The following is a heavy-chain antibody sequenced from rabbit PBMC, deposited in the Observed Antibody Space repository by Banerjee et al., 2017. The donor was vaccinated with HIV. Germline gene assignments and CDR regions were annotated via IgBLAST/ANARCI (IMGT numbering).Heavy chain of an antibody. V-gene: IGHV1S45*01. J-gene: IGHJ3*01. CDR2: IYGGSSGST. D-gene: IGHD6-1*01. CDR3: AREIGGGAYWDTRLDL. CDR1: GIDFSSRHY. Sequence: QQQLEESGGGLVKPGGPLTLTCKASGIDFSSRHYMCWVRQAPGKGLEWIGCIYGGSSGSTYYASWAKGRFTISKTSSTTVTLQMTGLAAADTATYFCAREIGGGAYWDTRLDLWGPGTLVTVS.